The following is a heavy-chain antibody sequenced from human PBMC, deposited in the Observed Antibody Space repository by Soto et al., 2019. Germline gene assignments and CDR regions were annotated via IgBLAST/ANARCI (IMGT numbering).Heavy chain of an antibody. D-gene: IGHD3-22*01. Sequence: SVKVSCKASGDTFSSYAISWVRQAPGQGLEWMGGIIPIFGTANYAQKFQGRVTSTADESTSTAYMELRSLRSEDTAVYYCAISGLITMIVVVYFDYWGQGTLVPV. CDR2: IIPIFGTA. CDR1: GDTFSSYA. V-gene: IGHV1-69*13. CDR3: AISGLITMIVVVYFDY. J-gene: IGHJ4*02.